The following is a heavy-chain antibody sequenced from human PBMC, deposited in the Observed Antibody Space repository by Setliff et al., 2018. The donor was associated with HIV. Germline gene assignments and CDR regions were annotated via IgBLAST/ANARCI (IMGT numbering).Heavy chain of an antibody. CDR3: AKPTGMYSSPSYFDY. D-gene: IGHD6-6*01. CDR2: ISYDGSNK. Sequence: GGSLRLSCAASGFTFSSYGMHWVRQAPGKGLEWVAVISYDGSNKYYADSVKGRFTISRDNSKNTLYLQMNSLRAEDTAVYYCAKPTGMYSSPSYFDYWGQGTLVTVSS. CDR1: GFTFSSYG. V-gene: IGHV3-30*18. J-gene: IGHJ4*02.